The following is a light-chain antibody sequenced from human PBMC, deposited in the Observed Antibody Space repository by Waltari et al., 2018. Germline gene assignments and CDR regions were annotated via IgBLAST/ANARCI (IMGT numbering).Light chain of an antibody. J-gene: IGKJ4*01. Sequence: DIQMTQYPSTLSASVGDRFTITCRASQSISNWLAWYQQKPGKAHKLLIYKASTLDSGVPSRFSGSGSGTEFALTSSSLQPDDFATYYCQQYNSYSLLTCGGGTKVESK. CDR2: KAS. V-gene: IGKV1-5*03. CDR1: QSISNW. CDR3: QQYNSYSLLT.